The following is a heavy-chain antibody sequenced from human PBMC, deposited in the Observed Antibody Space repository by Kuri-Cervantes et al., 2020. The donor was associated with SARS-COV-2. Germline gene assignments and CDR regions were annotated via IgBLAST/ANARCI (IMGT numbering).Heavy chain of an antibody. CDR1: GYSISSGYY. J-gene: IGHJ3*02. V-gene: IGHV4-61*05. Sequence: SETLSLTCTVSGYSISSGYYWGWIRQPPGQGLEWLGYIYYSGSTKYNPSLESRVTISLDTSRNQFSLKLSSVTAADSAVYYCARVHDSSGYKSLDIRGQGTMVTVSS. CDR3: ARVHDSSGYKSLDI. CDR2: IYYSGST. D-gene: IGHD3-22*01.